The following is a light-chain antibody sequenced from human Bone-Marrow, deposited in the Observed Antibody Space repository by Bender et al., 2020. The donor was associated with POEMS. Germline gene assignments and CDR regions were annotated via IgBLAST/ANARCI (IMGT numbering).Light chain of an antibody. CDR2: EDN. V-gene: IGLV3-1*01. CDR3: QAWDTSSVV. Sequence: SYGLTQPPSVSVSPGHTSNITCSGDQLGDQYASWYQLKPGQSPVLVIYEDNKRPSGIPERFSGSNSGNIATLTSSGTQALDGADYYCQAWDTSSVVFGGGTKLTVL. CDR1: QLGDQY. J-gene: IGLJ2*01.